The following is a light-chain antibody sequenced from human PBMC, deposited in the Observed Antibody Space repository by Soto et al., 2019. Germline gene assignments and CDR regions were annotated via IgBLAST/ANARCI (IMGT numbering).Light chain of an antibody. CDR2: DAS. CDR3: QQRSNWLLT. Sequence: EIVLTQSPATLSLSPGERATLPCRASQSVSNYLAWYQQKPGQAPRLLIYDASNRATGIPARFSGSGSGTDFTLTISSLEPEDFAVYYCQQRSNWLLTFGGGTKVEIK. J-gene: IGKJ4*01. CDR1: QSVSNY. V-gene: IGKV3-11*01.